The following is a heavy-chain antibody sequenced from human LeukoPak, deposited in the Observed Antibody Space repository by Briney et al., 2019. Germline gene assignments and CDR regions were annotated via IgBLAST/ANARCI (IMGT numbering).Heavy chain of an antibody. V-gene: IGHV1-18*01. J-gene: IGHJ4*02. CDR1: GYTFTSYG. Sequence: ASVKVSCKASGYTFTSYGISWVRQAPGQGLEWMGWISAYNGNTNYAQKLQGRVTMTTDTSTSTAYMGLRSLRSDDTAVYYCARDSGIAAAGTLPLDYWGQGTLVTVSS. CDR2: ISAYNGNT. CDR3: ARDSGIAAAGTLPLDY. D-gene: IGHD6-13*01.